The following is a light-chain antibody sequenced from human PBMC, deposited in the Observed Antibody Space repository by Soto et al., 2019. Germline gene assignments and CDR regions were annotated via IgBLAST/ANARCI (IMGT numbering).Light chain of an antibody. CDR3: GTWDSSLSDVV. J-gene: IGLJ2*01. CDR1: SSNIGAGYD. V-gene: IGLV1-40*01. Sequence: QSVLTQPPSLSGAPGQWVTISCTGSSSNIGAGYDVHWYKQLPGTAPRLVIYSNNNRPSGVPDRFSGSKSGATASLAITGLQAADEADYYCGTWDSSLSDVVFGGGTKLTVL. CDR2: SNN.